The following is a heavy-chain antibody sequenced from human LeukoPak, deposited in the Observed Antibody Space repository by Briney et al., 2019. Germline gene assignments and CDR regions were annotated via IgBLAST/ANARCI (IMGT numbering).Heavy chain of an antibody. V-gene: IGHV5-51*01. CDR2: IYPGDSDT. CDR1: GYSLTSYW. J-gene: IGHJ1*01. D-gene: IGHD3-22*01. CDR3: ASPYYDSSGYYSEYFQH. Sequence: GESLKISCKGSGYSLTSYWIGWARQMPGKGLEWMGIIYPGDSDTRYSPSFQGQVTISADKSISTAYLQWSSLKASDTAMYYCASPYYDSSGYYSEYFQHWGQGTLVTVSS.